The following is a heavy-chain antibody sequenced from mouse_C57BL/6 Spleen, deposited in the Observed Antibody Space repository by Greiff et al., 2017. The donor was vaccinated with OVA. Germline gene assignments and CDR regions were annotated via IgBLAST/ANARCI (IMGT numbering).Heavy chain of an antibody. CDR2: IDPSRGGT. J-gene: IGHJ2*01. V-gene: IGHV1-72*01. CDR1: GYTFTSYW. CDR3: ARSGVSNWYHYFDY. Sequence: QVQLKQPGAELVKPGASVTLSCKASGYTFTSYWMHWVKQRPGRGLAWIGRIDPSRGGTQYNEKFKSKATLTVDKPSSAAYMQLSSRTSEDSAVYYGARSGVSNWYHYFDYWGQGTTRTVSS. D-gene: IGHD4-1*01.